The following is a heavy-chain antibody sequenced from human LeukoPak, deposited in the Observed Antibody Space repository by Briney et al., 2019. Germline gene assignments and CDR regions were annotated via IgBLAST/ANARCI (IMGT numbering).Heavy chain of an antibody. D-gene: IGHD2-2*01. J-gene: IGHJ5*02. CDR2: TYYRSKWYN. Sequence: SQTLSLTCAISGDSVSSNSAAWNWIRQSPSRGLECLGRTYYRSKWYNDYAVSVKSRITINPDTSKNRFSLQLNSVTPEDTAVYYCARAPPEGIVVVPAAIWWFDPWGQGTLVTVSS. CDR1: GDSVSSNSAA. V-gene: IGHV6-1*01. CDR3: ARAPPEGIVVVPAAIWWFDP.